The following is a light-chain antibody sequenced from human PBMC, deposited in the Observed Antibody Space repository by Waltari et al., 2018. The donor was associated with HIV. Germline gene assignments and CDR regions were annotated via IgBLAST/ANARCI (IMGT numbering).Light chain of an antibody. CDR2: CDS. CDR1: NIGSKS. CDR3: QVWDSSSDHPV. V-gene: IGLV3-21*04. Sequence: SYVLTQPPSVSVAPGTTARITCGGNNIGSKSVHWYQQKPGKAPVLVIYCDSDRPSGIPERCSGANSGNTATLTSSRVEAGDEADYYCQVWDSSSDHPVFGTGTKVTVL. J-gene: IGLJ1*01.